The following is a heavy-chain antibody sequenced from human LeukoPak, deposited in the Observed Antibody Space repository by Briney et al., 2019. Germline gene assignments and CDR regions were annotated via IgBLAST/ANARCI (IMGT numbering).Heavy chain of an antibody. CDR2: IEQDGGET. D-gene: IGHD6-19*01. CDR3: ARRGIISGWYWAYYFDY. V-gene: IGHV3-7*01. CDR1: GFTFSSYS. Sequence: GGSLRLSCAASGFTFSSYSMNWVRQAPGKGLEWVANIEQDGGETYYVDSVKGRFTISRDNAKNSLSLQMNSLRAEDTAVYYCARRGIISGWYWAYYFDYWGQGTLVTVSS. J-gene: IGHJ4*02.